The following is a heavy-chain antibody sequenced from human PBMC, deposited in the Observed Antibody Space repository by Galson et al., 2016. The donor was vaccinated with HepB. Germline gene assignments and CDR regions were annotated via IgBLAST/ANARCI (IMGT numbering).Heavy chain of an antibody. CDR2: IYWDDDK. D-gene: IGHD3/OR15-3a*01. J-gene: IGHJ3*01. CDR1: GFSLSSSGVA. CDR3: AHSPPDWTGREACNV. V-gene: IGHV2-5*02. Sequence: PALVKPTQTLTLTCSFSGFSLSSSGVAVGWIRQPPGKALEWLAVIYWDDDKRYRPSLKSRLSITKDTSKNQVVLSMTNMDTVDTATYYCAHSPPDWTGREACNVWGQGTTVTVSS.